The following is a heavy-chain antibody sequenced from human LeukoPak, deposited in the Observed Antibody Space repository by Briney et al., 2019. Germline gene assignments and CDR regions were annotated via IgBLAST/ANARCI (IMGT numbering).Heavy chain of an antibody. Sequence: PGGSLRLSCAASGFTFSDYYMSWIRQPPGKGLEWIGEINHSGSTNYNPSLKSRVTISVDTSKNQFSLKLSSVTAADTAVYYCARSPLYPSYDFWSGSRETYYYYYMDVWGKGTTVTVSS. D-gene: IGHD3-3*01. CDR3: ARSPLYPSYDFWSGSRETYYYYYMDV. CDR1: GFTFSDYY. CDR2: INHSGST. V-gene: IGHV4-34*01. J-gene: IGHJ6*03.